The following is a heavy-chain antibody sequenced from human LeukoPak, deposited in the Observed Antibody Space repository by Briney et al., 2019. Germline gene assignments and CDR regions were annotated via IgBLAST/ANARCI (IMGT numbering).Heavy chain of an antibody. CDR1: GGTFSSYA. J-gene: IGHJ4*02. CDR2: IIPIFGTA. CDR3: ARGELWLERWDY. Sequence: SVKVSCKASGGTFSSYAISWVRQAPGQGLEWMGGIIPIFGTANYAQKFQGRVTITADESTSTAYMELSSLRSEDTAVYYCARGELWLERWDYWGQGTLVTVSS. V-gene: IGHV1-69*01. D-gene: IGHD6-19*01.